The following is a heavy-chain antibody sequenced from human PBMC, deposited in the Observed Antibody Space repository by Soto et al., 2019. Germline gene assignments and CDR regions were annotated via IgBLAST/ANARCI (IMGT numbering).Heavy chain of an antibody. D-gene: IGHD4-17*01. J-gene: IGHJ5*02. V-gene: IGHV4-30-4*01. Sequence: PSETLSLTCTVSGGSISSGDYYWSWIRQPPGKGLEWIGYIYYSGSTYYNPSLKSRVTISVDTSKNQFSLKLSSVTAADTAVYYCARGRGDTVTTIFWFDPWGQGTLVTVSS. CDR1: GGSISSGDYY. CDR3: ARGRGDTVTTIFWFDP. CDR2: IYYSGST.